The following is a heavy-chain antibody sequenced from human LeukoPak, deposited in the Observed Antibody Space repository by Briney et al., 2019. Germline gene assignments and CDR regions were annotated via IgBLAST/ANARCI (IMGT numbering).Heavy chain of an antibody. CDR1: GGAFRGYY. Sequence: SETLSLTCAVYGGAFRGYYWSWIRQPPGKGLEWIGEIIHSGSTNYNPSLKSQVTISVDTSKNQFSLKLSSVTAADTAVYYCARVRSIVVVPANTRFDYWGQGTLVTVSS. V-gene: IGHV4-34*12. J-gene: IGHJ4*02. CDR3: ARVRSIVVVPANTRFDY. D-gene: IGHD2-2*01. CDR2: IIHSGST.